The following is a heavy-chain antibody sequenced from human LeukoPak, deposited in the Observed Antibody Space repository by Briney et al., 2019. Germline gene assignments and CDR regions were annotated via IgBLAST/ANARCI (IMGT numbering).Heavy chain of an antibody. Sequence: SETLSLTCTVSGGSISSSSYYWGWIRQPPGKGLEWIGSIYYSGSTYYDPSLKSRVTISVDTSKNQFSLKLSSVTAADTAVYYCARGGDAMIVVVITPGGGVAFDIWGQGTMVTVSS. CDR2: IYYSGST. V-gene: IGHV4-39*01. CDR3: ARGGDAMIVVVITPGGGVAFDI. J-gene: IGHJ3*02. D-gene: IGHD3-22*01. CDR1: GGSISSSSYY.